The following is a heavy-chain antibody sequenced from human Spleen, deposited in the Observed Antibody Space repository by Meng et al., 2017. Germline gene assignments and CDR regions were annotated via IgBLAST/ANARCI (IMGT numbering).Heavy chain of an antibody. V-gene: IGHV4-38-2*02. CDR3: ARWAITTERYFDL. D-gene: IGHD3-22*01. CDR2: IYHSGST. J-gene: IGHJ2*01. Sequence: SETLSLTCTVSVYSISSAYYWGWIRQPPGKGLEWIGNIYHSGSTYYNPSLKSRVTMSVDTPKNQFSLKLSSVTAADTAVYYCARWAITTERYFDLWGRGNLVTVSS. CDR1: VYSISSAYY.